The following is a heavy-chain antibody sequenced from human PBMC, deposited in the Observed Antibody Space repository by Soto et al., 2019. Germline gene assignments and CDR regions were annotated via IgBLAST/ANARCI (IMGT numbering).Heavy chain of an antibody. V-gene: IGHV3-30-3*01. J-gene: IGHJ6*02. CDR2: IAYDGSNA. Sequence: QVQLVESGGGVVQPGGSLRLSCAASGFTFRNYAMHWVRQAPGKGQECLAVIAYDGSNAFYRDSVKGRFTISRDNSKNTLYLHMNSLRSEDTGVYYCPRGDREDILVVVGARPGEYGIVIWGQGTTVTVSS. CDR3: PRGDREDILVVVGARPGEYGIVI. D-gene: IGHD2-15*01. CDR1: GFTFRNYA.